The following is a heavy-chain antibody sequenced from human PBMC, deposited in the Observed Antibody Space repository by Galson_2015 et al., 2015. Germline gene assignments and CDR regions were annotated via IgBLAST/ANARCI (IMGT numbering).Heavy chain of an antibody. Sequence: SLRLSCAASGFTFSDYYMSWIRQAPGKGLEWVSYISSSGSTIYYADSVKGRFTISRDNAKNSLYLQMNSLRAEDTAVYYCARVRDSSGWMYYFDYWGQGTLVTVSS. CDR2: ISSSGSTI. CDR1: GFTFSDYY. V-gene: IGHV3-11*01. J-gene: IGHJ4*02. D-gene: IGHD6-19*01. CDR3: ARVRDSSGWMYYFDY.